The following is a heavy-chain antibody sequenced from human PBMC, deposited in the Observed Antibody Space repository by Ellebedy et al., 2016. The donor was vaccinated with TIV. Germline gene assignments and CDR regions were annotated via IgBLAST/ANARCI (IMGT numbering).Heavy chain of an antibody. Sequence: MPSETLSLTCTVSGGSISTYYWSWIRQPPGKGLEWIGYIYYSGSTKYNPSLKSRFTISLDRSKNQFSLKLTSVTAADTAVYYCASERVARHYYFDYWGQGTLVTVSS. CDR1: GGSISTYY. CDR2: IYYSGST. CDR3: ASERVARHYYFDY. J-gene: IGHJ4*02. D-gene: IGHD3-3*01. V-gene: IGHV4-59*12.